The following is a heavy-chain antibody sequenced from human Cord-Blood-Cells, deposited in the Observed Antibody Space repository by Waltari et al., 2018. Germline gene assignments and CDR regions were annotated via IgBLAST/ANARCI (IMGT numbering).Heavy chain of an antibody. J-gene: IGHJ3*02. Sequence: SSYYWGWIRQPPGKGLEWIGSIYYSGSTYYNPSLKSRVTISVDTSKNQFSLKLSSVTAADTAVYYCATAGPPYKNHIVATISDAFDIWGQGTMVTVSS. V-gene: IGHV4-39*01. CDR3: ATAGPPYKNHIVATISDAFDI. CDR1: SSYY. D-gene: IGHD5-12*01. CDR2: IYYSGST.